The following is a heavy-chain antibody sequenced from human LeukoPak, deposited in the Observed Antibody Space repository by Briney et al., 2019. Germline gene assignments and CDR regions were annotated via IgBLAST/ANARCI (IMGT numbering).Heavy chain of an antibody. CDR3: ARWNVEMATTLDY. CDR1: GFTFSSYG. D-gene: IGHD5-24*01. CDR2: IWYDGSNK. J-gene: IGHJ4*02. Sequence: GGSLRLSCAASGFTFSSYGMHWVRQAPGKGLEWVAVIWYDGSNKYYADSVKGRFTISRDNSKNTLYLQMNSLRAEDTAVYYCARWNVEMATTLDYWGQGTLVTVSS. V-gene: IGHV3-33*01.